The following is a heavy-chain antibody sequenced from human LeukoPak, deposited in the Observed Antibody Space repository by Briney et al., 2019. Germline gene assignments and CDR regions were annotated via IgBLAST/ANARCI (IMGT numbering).Heavy chain of an antibody. D-gene: IGHD4-11*01. CDR2: IHHSGST. J-gene: IGHJ5*02. CDR1: GGSISSGGYY. V-gene: IGHV4-31*03. CDR3: ARLDSSSYGALGWFDP. Sequence: PSETLSLTCTVSGGSISSGGYYWSWIRQHPGKGLEWIGYIHHSGSTHYNQSLKSRVTISVDVSKNQFSLKLSSVTAADTAVYYCARLDSSSYGALGWFDPWGQGSLVTVSS.